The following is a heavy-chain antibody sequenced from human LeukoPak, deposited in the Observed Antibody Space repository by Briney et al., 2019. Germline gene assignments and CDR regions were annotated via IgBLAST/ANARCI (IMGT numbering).Heavy chain of an antibody. V-gene: IGHV1-18*01. CDR2: ISAYNGNT. Sequence: ASVKVSCKASGYTFTSYGISWVRQAPGQGLEWMGWISAYNGNTNYAQKLQGRVTMTTDTSTSTAYMELSSLTSEDTAVYYCAREARRGVEVKAFDIWGQGTMVTVSS. J-gene: IGHJ3*02. D-gene: IGHD1-1*01. CDR3: AREARRGVEVKAFDI. CDR1: GYTFTSYG.